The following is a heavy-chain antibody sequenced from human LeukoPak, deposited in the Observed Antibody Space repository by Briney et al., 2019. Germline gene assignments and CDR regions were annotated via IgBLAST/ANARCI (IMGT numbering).Heavy chain of an antibody. V-gene: IGHV1-46*01. D-gene: IGHD6-13*01. Sequence: ASVKVSCKASGYXFTNYYIHWVRQAPGQGLEWMAIINPSSGSTSYAQKFQGRVTMTRDTSTSTVYMELSSLRSEDTAMYYCAREYSNSQFDYWGQGTLVIVSS. CDR3: AREYSNSQFDY. CDR2: INPSSGST. CDR1: GYXFTNYY. J-gene: IGHJ4*02.